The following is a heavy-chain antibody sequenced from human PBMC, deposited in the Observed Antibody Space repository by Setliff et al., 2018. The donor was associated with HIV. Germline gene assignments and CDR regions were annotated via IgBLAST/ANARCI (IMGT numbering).Heavy chain of an antibody. CDR1: GLSLSTSGVG. CDR3: AYSGRQLRGPYFDF. V-gene: IGHV2-5*01. Sequence: SGPTLVNPGESQGPPSSGLSLSTSGVGVGWIRQSPGKAPEWLAFIYWNNNKHYSTSLKTRLTVTKDTSKNRVVFTMTNMGPVDTATYYCAYSGRQLRGPYFDFWGQGTPVTVSS. CDR2: IYWNNNK. J-gene: IGHJ4*02. D-gene: IGHD1-1*01.